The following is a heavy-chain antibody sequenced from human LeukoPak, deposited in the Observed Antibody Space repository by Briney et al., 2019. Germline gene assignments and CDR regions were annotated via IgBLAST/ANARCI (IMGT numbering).Heavy chain of an antibody. Sequence: ASVKVSCKTSGYSFIDYYIHWVGQAPGQGLEWVGWVNSNSADTNYAQNFQGRVTMTRDTSISTAYMELSRLRSDDTALYYCARIGISARGTNFHHWGQGTLVTVSS. D-gene: IGHD6-13*01. CDR1: GYSFIDYY. V-gene: IGHV1-2*02. CDR2: VNSNSADT. J-gene: IGHJ1*01. CDR3: ARIGISARGTNFHH.